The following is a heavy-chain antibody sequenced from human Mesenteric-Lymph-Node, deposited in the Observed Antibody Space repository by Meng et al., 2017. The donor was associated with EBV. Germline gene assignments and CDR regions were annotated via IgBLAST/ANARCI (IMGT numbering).Heavy chain of an antibody. CDR1: GSSFSDHY. J-gene: IGHJ5*02. Sequence: QEGGAGLSKPSEPLSLICTVYGSSFSDHYWSWIRQPPGKGPQWIGEMNHDGRANYNPSLKSRVTMSVDTSKNQLSLKLSSVTAADTAIYYCARLVVDPIDNWFDPWGQGTLVTVSS. CDR2: MNHDGRA. V-gene: IGHV4-34*01. D-gene: IGHD2-15*01. CDR3: ARLVVDPIDNWFDP.